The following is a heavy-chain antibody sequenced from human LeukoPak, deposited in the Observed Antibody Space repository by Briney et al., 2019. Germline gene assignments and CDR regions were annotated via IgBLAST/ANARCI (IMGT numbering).Heavy chain of an antibody. CDR2: IYYSGST. CDR1: GGSISSYY. CDR3: ARRLTKRTIFGVVKENWFDP. V-gene: IGHV4-59*08. Sequence: SETLSLTCTVSGGSISSYYWSWIRQPPGKGLEWIGYIYYSGSTNYNPSLKSRVTISVDTSKNQFSLKLSSVTAADTAVYYCARRLTKRTIFGVVKENWFDPWGQGTLVTVSS. D-gene: IGHD3-3*01. J-gene: IGHJ5*02.